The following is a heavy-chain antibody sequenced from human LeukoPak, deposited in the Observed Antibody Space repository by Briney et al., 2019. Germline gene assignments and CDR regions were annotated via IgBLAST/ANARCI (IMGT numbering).Heavy chain of an antibody. V-gene: IGHV3-9*03. Sequence: PGGSLRLSCAASGFTFSSYAMSWVRQAPGKGLEWVSGISWNSGSIGYADSVKGRFTISRDNAKNSLYLQMNSLRAEDMALYYCAKGGTRGYSYVDYWGQGTLVTVSS. CDR1: GFTFSSYA. J-gene: IGHJ4*02. CDR3: AKGGTRGYSYVDY. D-gene: IGHD5-18*01. CDR2: ISWNSGSI.